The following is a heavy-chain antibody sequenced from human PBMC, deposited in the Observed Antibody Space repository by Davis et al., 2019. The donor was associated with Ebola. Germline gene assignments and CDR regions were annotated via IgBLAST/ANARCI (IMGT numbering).Heavy chain of an antibody. J-gene: IGHJ4*02. Sequence: MPSETLSLTCTVSGGSISSYYWSWIRQPPGKGLEWIGYIYYSGSTNYNPSLKSRVTISVDTSKNQFSLNLISVTAADPAVYSCARGPTRDYFDYWGQGSLVTVSS. V-gene: IGHV4-59*01. CDR3: ARGPTRDYFDY. CDR2: IYYSGST. CDR1: GGSISSYY.